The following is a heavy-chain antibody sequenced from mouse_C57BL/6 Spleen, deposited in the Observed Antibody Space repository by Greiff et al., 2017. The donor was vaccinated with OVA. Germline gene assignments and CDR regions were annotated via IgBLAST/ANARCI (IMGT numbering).Heavy chain of an antibody. Sequence: VQLQQSGAELVRPGASVKLSCTASGFNIKDDYMHWVKQRPEQGLEWIGWIDPENGDTEYASKFQGKATITADTSSNTAYLQLSSLTSEDTAGYYCTTNDYDWFAYWGQGTLVTVSA. CDR3: TTNDYDWFAY. CDR2: IDPENGDT. J-gene: IGHJ3*01. D-gene: IGHD2-4*01. CDR1: GFNIKDDY. V-gene: IGHV14-4*01.